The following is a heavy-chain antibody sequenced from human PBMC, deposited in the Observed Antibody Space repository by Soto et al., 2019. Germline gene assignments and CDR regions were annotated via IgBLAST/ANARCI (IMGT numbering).Heavy chain of an antibody. D-gene: IGHD3-10*01. V-gene: IGHV4-38-2*02. CDR3: ARASGFSH. CDR1: DYSISSGYY. Sequence: SETLSLTCTVSDYSISSGYYWGWIRQPPGKGLEWIGSIYHSGSTYYNPSLKSRVTISVDTSKNQFSLKLSSVTAADTAVYYCARASGFSHWGQGTLVTVSS. J-gene: IGHJ4*02. CDR2: IYHSGST.